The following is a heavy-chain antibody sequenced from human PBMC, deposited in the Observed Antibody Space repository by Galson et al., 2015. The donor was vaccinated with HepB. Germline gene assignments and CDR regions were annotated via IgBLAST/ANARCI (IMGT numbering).Heavy chain of an antibody. CDR1: GFTFSNAW. CDR3: TTDPPYSCSGGSCYSGAFDI. J-gene: IGHJ3*02. Sequence: SLRLSCAASGFTFSNAWMSWVRQAPGKGLEWVGRIKSKTDGGTTDYAAPVKGSFTISRDDSKNTLYLQMNSLKTEDTAAYYCTTDPPYSCSGGSCYSGAFDIWGQGTMVTVSS. CDR2: IKSKTDGGTT. V-gene: IGHV3-15*01. D-gene: IGHD2-15*01.